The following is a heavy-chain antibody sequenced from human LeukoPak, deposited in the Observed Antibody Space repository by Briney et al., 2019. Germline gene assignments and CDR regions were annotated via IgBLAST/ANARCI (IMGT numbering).Heavy chain of an antibody. J-gene: IGHJ5*02. Sequence: GGSLRLSCAASGFTFSDYYMSWIRQAPGKGLEWVSYISSSGNTIYYADSVKGRFTISRDNATNSLYLQMNSLRAEDTAVYYCARDASSSGWFDPWGQGTLVTVSS. V-gene: IGHV3-11*04. D-gene: IGHD6-6*01. CDR2: ISSSGNTI. CDR1: GFTFSDYY. CDR3: ARDASSSGWFDP.